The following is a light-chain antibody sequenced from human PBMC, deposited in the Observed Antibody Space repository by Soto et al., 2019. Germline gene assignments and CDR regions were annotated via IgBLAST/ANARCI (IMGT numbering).Light chain of an antibody. CDR3: HHRSNWTPEDT. Sequence: EVLLTQSPATLSFTPGESATLSCRASQPINTYLGWYQQKSGQSPRLLIYDASNRAADIPARFSASGFGTDVTLTISSLRPEDFGTYYCHHRSNWTPEDTFGQGTKLEI. CDR2: DAS. V-gene: IGKV3-11*01. J-gene: IGKJ2*01. CDR1: QPINTY.